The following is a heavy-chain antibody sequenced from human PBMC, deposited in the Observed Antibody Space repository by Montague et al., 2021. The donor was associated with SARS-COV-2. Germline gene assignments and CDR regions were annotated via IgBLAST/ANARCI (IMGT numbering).Heavy chain of an antibody. CDR3: ARVVKGGQDQDH. CDR1: GFTFSRYW. V-gene: IGHV3-7*01. D-gene: IGHD2-15*01. CDR2: IQQDESEK. Sequence: SLRLSCAASGFTFSRYWMSWVRQAPGRGLEWVANIQQDESEKNYVESVKGRFTISRDNGRNALYLQMNSLRVEDTALYYCARVVKGGQDQDHWGQGTLVTVSS. J-gene: IGHJ4*02.